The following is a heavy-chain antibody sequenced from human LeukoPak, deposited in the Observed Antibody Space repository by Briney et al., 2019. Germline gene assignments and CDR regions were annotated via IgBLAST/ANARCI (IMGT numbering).Heavy chain of an antibody. CDR3: ARLWPSRSAGGFDY. CDR1: GASISSYY. V-gene: IGHV4-59*08. CDR2: IDYIGNS. J-gene: IGHJ4*02. Sequence: SETLSLTCTVSGASISSYYWSWIRQPPGKGLEWIGYIDYIGNSNYKSSLKSRVTISVDMSKNQFSLKLSSVTAADTAVYYCARLWPSRSAGGFDYWGQGTLVTVSS. D-gene: IGHD3-10*01.